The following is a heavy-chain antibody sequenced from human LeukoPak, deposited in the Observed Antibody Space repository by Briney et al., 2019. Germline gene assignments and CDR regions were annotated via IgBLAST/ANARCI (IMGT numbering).Heavy chain of an antibody. CDR3: AKVQMDGYFQH. J-gene: IGHJ1*01. Sequence: PGGSLRLSCAASGFTFSTYAMSWVRQAPGKGLEWVSGISVSGGNTYYADSVKGRFTISRDISKNTLYLQMNSLRAEGTAVYYCAKVQMDGYFQHWGQGTLVTVSS. CDR1: GFTFSTYA. D-gene: IGHD5-24*01. CDR2: ISVSGGNT. V-gene: IGHV3-23*01.